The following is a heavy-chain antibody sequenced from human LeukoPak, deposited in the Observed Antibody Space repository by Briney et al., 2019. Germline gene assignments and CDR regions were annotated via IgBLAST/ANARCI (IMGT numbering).Heavy chain of an antibody. CDR2: ISDSGGST. V-gene: IGHV3-23*01. CDR3: AKRGVVIRVILVGFHKEAYYFES. D-gene: IGHD3/OR15-3a*01. Sequence: GGSLRLSCAVSGITLSNYGMSWVRQAPGKGLAWVAGISDSGGSTNYADSVKGRFTISRDNPKNTLYLQMNSLRAEDTAVYFCAKRGVVIRVILVGFHKEAYYFESWGQGALVTVSS. CDR1: GITLSNYG. J-gene: IGHJ4*02.